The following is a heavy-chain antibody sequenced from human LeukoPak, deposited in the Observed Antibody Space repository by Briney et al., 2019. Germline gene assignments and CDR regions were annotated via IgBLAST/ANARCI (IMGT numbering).Heavy chain of an antibody. J-gene: IGHJ5*02. CDR1: GGSFSGYY. CDR3: ARAPLGGGLNWFDP. Sequence: SETLSLTCAVYGGSFSGYYWSWIRQPPGKGLEWIGEINHSGSTNYNPSLKSRVTISVDTSKNQFSLKLSSVAAADTAVYYCARAPLGGGLNWFDPWGQGTLVTVSS. D-gene: IGHD3/OR15-3a*01. V-gene: IGHV4-34*01. CDR2: INHSGST.